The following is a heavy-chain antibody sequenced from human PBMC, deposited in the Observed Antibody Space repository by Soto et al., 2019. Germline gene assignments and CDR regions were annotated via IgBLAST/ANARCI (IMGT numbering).Heavy chain of an antibody. V-gene: IGHV3-66*01. CDR1: GFTVSTKY. D-gene: IGHD3-16*01. Sequence: ESGGGLVQPGGSLRLSCAASGFTVSTKYMSWVRQAPGKGLEWVSVIYSGGSTFYADSVRGRFTISRDNSKNTVNLQMNSLRAEDTAVYYRARDPWAADYWGQGTLVTVSS. CDR3: ARDPWAADY. CDR2: IYSGGST. J-gene: IGHJ4*02.